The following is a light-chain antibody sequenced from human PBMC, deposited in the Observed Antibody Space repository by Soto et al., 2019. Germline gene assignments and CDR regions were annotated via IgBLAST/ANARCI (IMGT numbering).Light chain of an antibody. J-gene: IGKJ2*03. CDR3: QQYYNFPNS. Sequence: DIQMTQSPSSLSASVGDRVTITCQSSQDISYYLNRYQQKPGKAPNLLLYDASNLETEIPSRFSGSGSVTDFTFTISSPLAEDMPQYYGQQYYNFPNSFGKGTAVESK. CDR1: QDISYY. V-gene: IGKV1-33*01. CDR2: DAS.